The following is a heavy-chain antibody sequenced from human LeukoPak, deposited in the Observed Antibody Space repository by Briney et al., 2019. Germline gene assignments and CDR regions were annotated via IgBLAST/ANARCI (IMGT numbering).Heavy chain of an antibody. CDR2: INPNSGGT. D-gene: IGHD5-18*01. Sequence: ASVKVSCKASGYTFTGYYMHWVRQAPGQGLEWMGWINPNSGGTNYAQKLQGRVTMTTDTSTSTAYMELRSLRSDDTAVYYCARENTAMVTGFDYWGQGTLVTVSS. V-gene: IGHV1-2*02. CDR1: GYTFTGYY. CDR3: ARENTAMVTGFDY. J-gene: IGHJ4*02.